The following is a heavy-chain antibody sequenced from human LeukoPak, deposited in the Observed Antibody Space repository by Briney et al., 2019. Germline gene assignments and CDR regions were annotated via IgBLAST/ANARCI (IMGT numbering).Heavy chain of an antibody. Sequence: GGSLRLSCAASGFTFSSYSMNWVRQAPGKGLEWVSYISSSSSTIYYADSVKGRFTISRDNAKSSLYLQMNSLRAEDTAVYYCARDSYHYYDSSGYTDWGQGTLVTVSS. CDR1: GFTFSSYS. J-gene: IGHJ4*02. V-gene: IGHV3-48*01. D-gene: IGHD3-22*01. CDR2: ISSSSSTI. CDR3: ARDSYHYYDSSGYTD.